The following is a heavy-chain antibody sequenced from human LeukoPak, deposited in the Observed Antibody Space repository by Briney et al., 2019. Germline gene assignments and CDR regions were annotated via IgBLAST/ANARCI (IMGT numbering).Heavy chain of an antibody. CDR1: GFTVSSNY. CDR3: ARDREYSTAIDY. Sequence: GGSLRLSCAASGFTVSSNYMSWVRQAPGKGLEWVAVISYDGSNKYYADSVKGRFTISRDNSKNTLYLQMNSLRAEDTAVYYCARDREYSTAIDYWGQGTLVTVSS. V-gene: IGHV3-30-3*01. J-gene: IGHJ4*02. CDR2: ISYDGSNK. D-gene: IGHD4-11*01.